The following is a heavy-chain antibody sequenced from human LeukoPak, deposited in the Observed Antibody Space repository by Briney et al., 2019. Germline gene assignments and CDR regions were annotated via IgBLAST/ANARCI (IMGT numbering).Heavy chain of an antibody. CDR1: GFTFSSYS. J-gene: IGHJ4*02. CDR3: ARDRGSSWLDY. CDR2: ISSSSSYI. V-gene: IGHV3-21*01. D-gene: IGHD6-13*01. Sequence: GGSLTLSCAASGFTFSSYSVNWVRQAPGKGLEWVSSISSSSSYIYYADSVKGRFTISRDNAKNSLYLQMNSLRAEDTAVYYCARDRGSSWLDYWGQGTLVAVSS.